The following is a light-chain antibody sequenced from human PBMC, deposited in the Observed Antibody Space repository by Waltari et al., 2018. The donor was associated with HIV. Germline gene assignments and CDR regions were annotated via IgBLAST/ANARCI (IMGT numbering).Light chain of an antibody. CDR2: DVS. J-gene: IGLJ1*01. V-gene: IGLV2-14*01. Sequence: QSALTQPASVSGSPGQSITISCTGTSSDVGGYNYVSWYQQHPGKAPKLMIYDVSKRPSGGSNRFSGSKSGNTASLTISGLQAEDEADYYCSSYTSSSTKNFGTGTKVTVL. CDR1: SSDVGGYNY. CDR3: SSYTSSSTKN.